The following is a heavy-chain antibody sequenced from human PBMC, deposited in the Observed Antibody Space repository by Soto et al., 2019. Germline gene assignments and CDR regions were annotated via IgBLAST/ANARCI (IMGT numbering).Heavy chain of an antibody. J-gene: IGHJ5*02. D-gene: IGHD2-15*01. Sequence: GGSLRLSCAASGFTFSSFWMNWVRQAPGKWLEWVANIKQDGSEKNYVDSVKGRFTISRDNAKNSVYLQMNSLRAEDTAVYYCAPSPYCSGGGCYAVDWFDPWGQGXLVTVYS. V-gene: IGHV3-7*01. CDR2: IKQDGSEK. CDR1: GFTFSSFW. CDR3: APSPYCSGGGCYAVDWFDP.